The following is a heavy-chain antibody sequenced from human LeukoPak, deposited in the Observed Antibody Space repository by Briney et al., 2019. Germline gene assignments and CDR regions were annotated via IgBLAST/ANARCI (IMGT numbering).Heavy chain of an antibody. CDR3: ARDPLRFLEWLPTQTHAFDI. V-gene: IGHV1-18*01. CDR1: GGTFSSYA. CDR2: ISAYNGNT. D-gene: IGHD3-3*01. Sequence: GSSVKVSCKASGGTFSSYAISWVRQAPGQGLEWMGWISAYNGNTNYAQKLQGRVTMTTDTSTSTAYMELRSLRSDDTAVYYCARDPLRFLEWLPTQTHAFDIWGQGTMVTVSS. J-gene: IGHJ3*02.